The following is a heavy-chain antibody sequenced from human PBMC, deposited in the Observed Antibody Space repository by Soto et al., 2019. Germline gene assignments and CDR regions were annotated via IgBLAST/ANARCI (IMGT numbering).Heavy chain of an antibody. Sequence: ASVKVSCKASGYTFTSYGISWVRQAPGQGLEWMGWINPNSGGTNYAQKFQGWVTMTRDTSISTAYMELSRLRSDDTAVYYCAREGSYGSGSLRNYYGMDVWGQGTTVTVSS. CDR2: INPNSGGT. V-gene: IGHV1-2*04. D-gene: IGHD3-10*01. CDR1: GYTFTSYG. J-gene: IGHJ6*02. CDR3: AREGSYGSGSLRNYYGMDV.